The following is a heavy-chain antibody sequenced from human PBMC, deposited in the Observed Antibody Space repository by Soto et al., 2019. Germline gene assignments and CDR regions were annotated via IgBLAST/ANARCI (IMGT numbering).Heavy chain of an antibody. D-gene: IGHD3-10*01. Sequence: QVHLVQSGAEVKKPGASVKVSCKASGYTFTNYDINWVRQAPGQGLEWMGWISTYTGNTNYAQKLQPPATMPTYTSTSTAYMDLRSLRSDDTAVYYCARVYYYRSESPTPGGIDLSGQGTTVTVSS. CDR1: GYTFTNYD. J-gene: IGHJ6*02. CDR3: ARVYYYRSESPTPGGIDL. CDR2: ISTYTGNT. V-gene: IGHV1-18*01.